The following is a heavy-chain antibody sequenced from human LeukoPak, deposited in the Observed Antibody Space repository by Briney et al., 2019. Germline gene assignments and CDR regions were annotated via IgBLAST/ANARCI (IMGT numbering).Heavy chain of an antibody. J-gene: IGHJ4*02. D-gene: IGHD2-21*01. CDR3: ARGLGSSPISHIAY. Sequence: PGGSPRLSCAASGLNSSGYWVHWVRQAPGEGLVWVSRVSSDGSTTTYADSVKGRFTVSRDNAKNTLYLQMSSLRAEDTAVYFCARGLGSSPISHIAYWGQGTLVTVSS. CDR1: GLNSSGYW. V-gene: IGHV3-74*01. CDR2: VSSDGSTT.